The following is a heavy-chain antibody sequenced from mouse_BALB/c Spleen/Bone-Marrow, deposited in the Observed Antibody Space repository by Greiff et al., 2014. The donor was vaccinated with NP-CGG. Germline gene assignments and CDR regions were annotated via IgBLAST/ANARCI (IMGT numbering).Heavy chain of an antibody. D-gene: IGHD1-1*02. Sequence: QVQLKDSGAELVKPGASVKMSCKASGYTFTSYSMHWVKQIPGQGLEWIGTFYPGNGDTSYNQKFKGKATLTADTFSSTAYMQLSSLTSEDSAVYYCARGWLITYWGQGTLVTVPA. CDR1: GYTFTSYS. CDR2: FYPGNGDT. J-gene: IGHJ3*01. V-gene: IGHV1-12*01. CDR3: ARGWLITY.